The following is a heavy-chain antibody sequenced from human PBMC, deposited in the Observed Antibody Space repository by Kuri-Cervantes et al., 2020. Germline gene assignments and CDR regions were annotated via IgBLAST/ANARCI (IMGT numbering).Heavy chain of an antibody. V-gene: IGHV3-20*04. CDR2: IIWNGGTT. D-gene: IGHD3-3*01. J-gene: IGHJ4*02. CDR3: ARLTDYYDFWSGYFDY. CDR1: GFTFSDYY. Sequence: GESLKISCAASGFTFSDYYMSWVRQAPGKGLEWVSGIIWNGGTTGYVDSVKGRFTISRDNAKNSLYLQMNSLRAEDTALYYCARLTDYYDFWSGYFDYWGQGTLVTVSS.